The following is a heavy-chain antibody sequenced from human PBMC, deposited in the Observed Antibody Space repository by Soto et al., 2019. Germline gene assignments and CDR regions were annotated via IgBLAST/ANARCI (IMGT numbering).Heavy chain of an antibody. V-gene: IGHV3-33*01. CDR1: GFTFSSYG. J-gene: IGHJ4*02. CDR2: IWYDGSNK. D-gene: IGHD6-19*01. CDR3: ARRGYSSGWYDNTYFDY. Sequence: GGSLRLSCAASGFTFSSYGMHWVRQAPGKGLEWVAVIWYDGSNKYYADSVKGRFTISRDNSKNTLYLQMNSLRAEDTAVYYCARRGYSSGWYDNTYFDYWGQGTLVTVSS.